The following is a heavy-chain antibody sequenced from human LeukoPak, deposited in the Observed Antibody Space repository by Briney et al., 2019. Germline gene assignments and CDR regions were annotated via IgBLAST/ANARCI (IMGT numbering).Heavy chain of an antibody. J-gene: IGHJ4*02. CDR3: ARTYEGNWNSLDN. CDR1: GGSFSGYY. V-gene: IGHV4-31*11. CDR2: IYYTGNT. D-gene: IGHD1-7*01. Sequence: SETLSLTCAVYGGSFSGYYWSWIRQHPGKGLEWIGYIYYTGNTYYNPSLKSRVTISVDTSKNQFSLRLSSVTAADTAVYYCARTYEGNWNSLDNWGQGTLVSVSS.